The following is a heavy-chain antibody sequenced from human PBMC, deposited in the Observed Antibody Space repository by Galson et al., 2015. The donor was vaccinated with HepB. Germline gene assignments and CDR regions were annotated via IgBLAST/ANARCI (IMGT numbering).Heavy chain of an antibody. CDR1: GFTFSSYG. Sequence: SLRLSCAASGFTFSSYGMHWVRQAPGKGLEWVAVIWYDGSNKYYADSVKGRFTISRDNSKNTLYLQMNSLRVEDTAVYYCAREKGSSWTGGYYYYYYYMDVWGKGTTVTVSS. D-gene: IGHD6-13*01. CDR2: IWYDGSNK. J-gene: IGHJ6*03. V-gene: IGHV3-33*01. CDR3: AREKGSSWTGGYYYYYYYMDV.